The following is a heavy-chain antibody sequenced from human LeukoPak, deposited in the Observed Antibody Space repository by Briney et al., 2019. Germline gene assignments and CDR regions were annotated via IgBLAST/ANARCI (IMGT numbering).Heavy chain of an antibody. D-gene: IGHD6-19*01. CDR2: IYSGGST. J-gene: IGHJ4*02. CDR3: AKTTGPSGWSVALDY. V-gene: IGHV3-53*01. CDR1: GFTVSSNY. Sequence: GGSLRLSCAASGFTVSSNYMSWVRQAPGKGLEWVSVIYSGGSTYYADSVKGRFTISRDNAKNSLYLQMNSLRAEDTAVYYCAKTTGPSGWSVALDYWGQGTLVTVSS.